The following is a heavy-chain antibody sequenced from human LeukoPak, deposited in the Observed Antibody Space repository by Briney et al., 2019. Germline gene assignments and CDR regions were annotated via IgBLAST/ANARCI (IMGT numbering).Heavy chain of an antibody. CDR3: AKDSGPLAGPSYFDP. Sequence: PGGSLRLSCAASGFTFSSYGMHWVRQAPGKGLEWVAVISYDGSNKYYADSVKGRFTISRDNSKNTLYLQMNSLRAEDTAGYYCAKDSGPLAGPSYFDPWGQGTLVTVSS. D-gene: IGHD5-18*01. J-gene: IGHJ5*02. V-gene: IGHV3-30*18. CDR1: GFTFSSYG. CDR2: ISYDGSNK.